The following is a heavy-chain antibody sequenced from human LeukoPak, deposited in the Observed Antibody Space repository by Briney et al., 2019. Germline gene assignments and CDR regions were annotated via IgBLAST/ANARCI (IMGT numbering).Heavy chain of an antibody. J-gene: IGHJ6*02. D-gene: IGHD4-17*01. CDR2: IKQDGSEK. CDR3: ARDRGLDYGDYAYYYGMDV. Sequence: GGSLRLSCAASGFTFSSYWMSWVRQAPGKGLEWVANIKQDGSEKYYVDSVKGRFTISRDNAKNSLYLQMNSLRAEDMAVYYCARDRGLDYGDYAYYYGMDVWGQGTTVTVSS. V-gene: IGHV3-7*01. CDR1: GFTFSSYW.